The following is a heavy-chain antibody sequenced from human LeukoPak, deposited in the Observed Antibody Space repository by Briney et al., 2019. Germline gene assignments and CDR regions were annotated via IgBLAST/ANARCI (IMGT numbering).Heavy chain of an antibody. Sequence: GASVKVSCKASGYTFTRYYMHWVRQAPGQGLTWMGWINPNTGVTNYAQKFQGRVTMTRATSINTAYMELDRLTSDDTAIYYCARSYCGGDCYWTIDYWGQGTLVTVSS. D-gene: IGHD2-21*02. CDR3: ARSYCGGDCYWTIDY. CDR2: INPNTGVT. J-gene: IGHJ4*02. V-gene: IGHV1-2*02. CDR1: GYTFTRYY.